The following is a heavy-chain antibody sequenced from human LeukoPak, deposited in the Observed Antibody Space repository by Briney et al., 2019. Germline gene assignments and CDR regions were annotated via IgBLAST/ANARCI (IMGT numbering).Heavy chain of an antibody. V-gene: IGHV4-39*01. J-gene: IGHJ4*02. CDR2: IYNSAST. D-gene: IGHD3-22*01. Sequence: PSETLSLTCAVSGGSISSGTYYWAWIRQSPGKGLEWIGSIYNSASTYYNPSLKSRVTISVDTSKNQFSLKLSSVTAADTAVYYCARHYVSYYDSSGYETTFDYWGQGTLVTVSS. CDR3: ARHYVSYYDSSGYETTFDY. CDR1: GGSISSGTYY.